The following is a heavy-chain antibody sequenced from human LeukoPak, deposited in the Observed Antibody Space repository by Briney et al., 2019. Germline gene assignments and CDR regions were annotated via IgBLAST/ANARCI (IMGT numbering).Heavy chain of an antibody. J-gene: IGHJ5*02. Sequence: PSETLSLTCAVYGGSFSGYYWSWIRQPPGKGLEWIGEINHSGSTNYNPSLKSRVTISVDTSKNQFSLKLSSMTAADTAVYYCARTGYFTSGYDYGRRWFDPWGQGALVTDSS. CDR1: GGSFSGYY. V-gene: IGHV4-34*01. CDR3: ARTGYFTSGYDYGRRWFDP. D-gene: IGHD5-12*01. CDR2: INHSGST.